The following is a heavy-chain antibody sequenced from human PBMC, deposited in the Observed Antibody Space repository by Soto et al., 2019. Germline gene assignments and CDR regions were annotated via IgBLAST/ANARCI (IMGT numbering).Heavy chain of an antibody. CDR1: GFNFSIYE. J-gene: IGHJ6*02. CDR3: ARETVPTPAMEV. Sequence: EVQLVESGGGLVQPGGSLRLSCAASGFNFSIYEMNWVRQAPGKGLEWVSYISSSGSTIYYADSVKGRFTISRDNAKNPLYLKMHSLRGEDRGVYYCARETVPTPAMEVWGQGNPVNGSS. D-gene: IGHD1-7*01. CDR2: ISSSGSTI. V-gene: IGHV3-48*03.